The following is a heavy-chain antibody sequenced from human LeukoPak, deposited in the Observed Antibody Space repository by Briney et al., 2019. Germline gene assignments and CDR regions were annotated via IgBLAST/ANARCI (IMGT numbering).Heavy chain of an antibody. J-gene: IGHJ6*02. D-gene: IGHD2-21*02. CDR1: GGSFSGYY. CDR2: INHSGST. V-gene: IGHV4-34*01. Sequence: SETLSLTCAVYGGSFSGYYWSWIRQPPGKGLEWIGEINHSGSTNYNPSLKSRVTISVDTSKNQFSLKLSSVTAADTVVYYCASGYCGGDCYSDYYYYGMDVWGQGTTVTVSS. CDR3: ASGYCGGDCYSDYYYYGMDV.